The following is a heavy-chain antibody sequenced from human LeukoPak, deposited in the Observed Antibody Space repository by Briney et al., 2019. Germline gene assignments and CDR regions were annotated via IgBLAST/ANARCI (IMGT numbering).Heavy chain of an antibody. Sequence: GASVKVSCKASGYTFTSYGISWVRQAPGQGLEWMGWISAYNGNTNYAQKLQGRVIMTTDTSTSTAYMELRSLRSDDTAVYYCSGVANGGYDLWSGYWVDIWGQGTMVTVSS. CDR3: SGVANGGYDLWSGYWVDI. J-gene: IGHJ3*02. D-gene: IGHD3-3*01. CDR2: ISAYNGNT. V-gene: IGHV1-18*01. CDR1: GYTFTSYG.